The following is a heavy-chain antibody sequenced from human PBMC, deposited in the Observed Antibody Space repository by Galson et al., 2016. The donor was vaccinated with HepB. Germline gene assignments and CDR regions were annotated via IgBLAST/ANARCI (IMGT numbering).Heavy chain of an antibody. CDR1: GFNFGDFA. CDR3: ARAGVSFGSLTPDFDY. D-gene: IGHD3-10*01. V-gene: IGHV3-49*03. CDR2: IRSKAYGERT. J-gene: IGHJ4*02. Sequence: SLRLSCAASGFNFGDFAVSWLRQAPGKGLEWLGFIRSKAYGERTDYAASVRHRFIISRDDSKSTAYMQLRSLRSDDTAVYYCARAGVSFGSLTPDFDYWGQGTLVTVSS.